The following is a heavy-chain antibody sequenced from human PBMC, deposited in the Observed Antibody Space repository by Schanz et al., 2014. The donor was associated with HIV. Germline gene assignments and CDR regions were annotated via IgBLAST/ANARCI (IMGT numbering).Heavy chain of an antibody. J-gene: IGHJ4*02. Sequence: VHLVESGGGVAQPGRSLRLSCTASGFTFSSYSMNWVRQAPGKGLEWISYISSSRSTIYYADSVKGRFTISRDNAKNSLYLQMNSLRDDDTAVYYCARVSLAVAGGFDYWGQGTLVTVSS. CDR1: GFTFSSYS. V-gene: IGHV3-48*02. CDR3: ARVSLAVAGGFDY. CDR2: ISSSRSTI. D-gene: IGHD6-19*01.